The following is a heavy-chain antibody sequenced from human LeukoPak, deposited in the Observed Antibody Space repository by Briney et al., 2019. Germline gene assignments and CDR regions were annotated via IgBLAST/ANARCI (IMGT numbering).Heavy chain of an antibody. CDR3: ASHQGIAAAGPYDY. D-gene: IGHD6-13*01. J-gene: IGHJ4*02. CDR2: INPSGGST. V-gene: IGHV1-46*01. CDR1: GGTFSSYA. Sequence: ASVKVSCKASGGTFSSYAISWVRQAPGQGLEWMGIINPSGGSTSYAQKFQGRVTMTRDTSTSTVYMELSSLRSEDTAVYYCASHQGIAAAGPYDYWGQGTLVTVSS.